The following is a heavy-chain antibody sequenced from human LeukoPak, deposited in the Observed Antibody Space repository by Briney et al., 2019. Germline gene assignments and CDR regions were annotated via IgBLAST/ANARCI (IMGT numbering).Heavy chain of an antibody. J-gene: IGHJ4*02. CDR2: IYYSGST. CDR3: ARDSTTWHGGLFDY. D-gene: IGHD6-13*01. CDR1: GGSISSTSYY. V-gene: IGHV4-39*07. Sequence: SETLSLTCTVSGGSISSTSYYWGWIRQPPGKGLEWVGSIYYSGSTYYKPSLKSRVTISVDTSKNQFSLKLNSVTAADTAVYYCARDSTTWHGGLFDYWGQGTLVTVSS.